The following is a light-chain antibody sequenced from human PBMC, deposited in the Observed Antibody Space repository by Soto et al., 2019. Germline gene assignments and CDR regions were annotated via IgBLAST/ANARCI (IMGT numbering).Light chain of an antibody. Sequence: EIVMTQSPATLSVSPLEGANLXCRASQSVSSNLAWYQQKPGQAPRLLIYGASTRATGIPARFSGSGSGTEFTLTISSLQSEDFAVYYCQQYNNWRTFGQGTKVDIK. J-gene: IGKJ1*01. CDR1: QSVSSN. CDR3: QQYNNWRT. CDR2: GAS. V-gene: IGKV3-15*01.